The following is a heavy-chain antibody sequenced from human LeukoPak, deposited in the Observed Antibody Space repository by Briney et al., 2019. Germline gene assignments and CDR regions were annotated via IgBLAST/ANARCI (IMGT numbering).Heavy chain of an antibody. D-gene: IGHD3-16*01. Sequence: ASEKVSCKASGYTFTGYYMLWVRQAPGQGLEWLGRIKPNSGHTNYAQKFEGRVTMTRDTSISTAYMERSRLRSDDTAVYYCARDSPGDDYVWGSYRYYFDYWGQGTLVTVSS. CDR2: IKPNSGHT. J-gene: IGHJ4*02. CDR3: ARDSPGDDYVWGSYRYYFDY. V-gene: IGHV1-2*06. CDR1: GYTFTGYY.